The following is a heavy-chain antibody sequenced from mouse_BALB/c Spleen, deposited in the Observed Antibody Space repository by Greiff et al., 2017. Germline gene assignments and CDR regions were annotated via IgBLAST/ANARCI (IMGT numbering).Heavy chain of an antibody. V-gene: IGHV3-2*02. J-gene: IGHJ2*01. Sequence: VQLKESGPGLVKPSQSLSLTCTVTGYSITSDYAWNWIRQFPGNKLEWMGYISYSGSTSYNPSLKSRISITRDTSKNQFFLQLNSVTTEDTATYYCARYGNFYYFDYWGQGTTLTVSS. CDR1: GYSITSDYA. CDR3: ARYGNFYYFDY. D-gene: IGHD2-1*01. CDR2: ISYSGST.